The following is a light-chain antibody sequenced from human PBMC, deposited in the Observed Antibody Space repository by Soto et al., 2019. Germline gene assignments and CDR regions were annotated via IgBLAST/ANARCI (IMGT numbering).Light chain of an antibody. CDR1: QTITTS. CDR2: KAS. J-gene: IGKJ1*01. CDR3: QQYDSYSVRT. V-gene: IGKV1-5*03. Sequence: DIQMTQSPSTLSASVGDGVTITCRASQTITTSLAWYQQKPGKAPKLLISKASSLESGVPSRFSGSGSGTEFTLTISSLRPDDFATYYCQQYDSYSVRTFGQGTKVEI.